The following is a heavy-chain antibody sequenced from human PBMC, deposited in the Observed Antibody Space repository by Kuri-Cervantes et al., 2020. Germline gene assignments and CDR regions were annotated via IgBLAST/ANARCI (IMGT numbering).Heavy chain of an antibody. D-gene: IGHD6-6*01. J-gene: IGHJ4*02. CDR2: IWHDGSNK. Sequence: GESLKISCAASGFTFSSYGMHWVRQAPGKGLEWVAVIWHDGSNKYYADSVKGRFTISRDNSKNTLYLQMNSLRAEDTAVYYCARDPAGSSSYFDYWGQGTLVTGYS. V-gene: IGHV3-33*01. CDR1: GFTFSSYG. CDR3: ARDPAGSSSYFDY.